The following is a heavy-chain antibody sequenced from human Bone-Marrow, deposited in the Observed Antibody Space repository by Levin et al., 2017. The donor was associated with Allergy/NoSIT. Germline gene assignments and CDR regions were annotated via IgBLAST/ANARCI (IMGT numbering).Heavy chain of an antibody. CDR1: GITFGTNA. V-gene: IGHV1-69*13. CDR2: IVPLFGTT. J-gene: IGHJ4*02. D-gene: IGHD5-12*01. CDR3: AAQESTDGYEQ. Sequence: SVKVSCKASGITFGTNAISWVRQVPGQGLEWMGLIVPLFGTTNYAQRFQGRVTVSADDSTTTAYLDLTNLRSEDTAMYYCAAQESTDGYEQWGQGSLVTVSS.